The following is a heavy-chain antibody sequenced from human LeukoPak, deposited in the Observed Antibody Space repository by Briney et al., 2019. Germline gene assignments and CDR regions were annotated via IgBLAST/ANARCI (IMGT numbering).Heavy chain of an antibody. CDR2: INHSGST. J-gene: IGHJ5*02. CDR3: ARGTLRSMVRGVIKGFDP. CDR1: GGSFSGYY. V-gene: IGHV4-34*01. Sequence: SETLSLTCAVYGGSFSGYYWSWIRQPPGKGLEWIGEINHSGSTNYNPSLKSRVTISVDTSKNQFSLKLSSVTAADTAVYYCARGTLRSMVRGVIKGFDPWGQGTLVTVSS. D-gene: IGHD3-10*01.